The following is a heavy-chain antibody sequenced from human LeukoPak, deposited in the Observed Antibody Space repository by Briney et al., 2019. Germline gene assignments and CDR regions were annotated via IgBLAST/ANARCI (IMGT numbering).Heavy chain of an antibody. J-gene: IGHJ5*02. CDR1: GFTFSSYA. Sequence: GGSLRLSCAASGFTFSSYAMHWVRQAPGKGLEWVAVISYDGSNKYYADSVKGRFTISRDNSKNTLYLQMNSLRGEDTAVYYCARDPRGAAALQNNWFDPWGQGTLVTVSS. D-gene: IGHD6-13*01. V-gene: IGHV3-30*04. CDR3: ARDPRGAAALQNNWFDP. CDR2: ISYDGSNK.